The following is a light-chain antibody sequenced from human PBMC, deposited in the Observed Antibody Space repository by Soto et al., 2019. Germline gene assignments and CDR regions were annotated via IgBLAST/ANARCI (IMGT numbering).Light chain of an antibody. CDR3: LAWDSRVL. CDR1: KLGDKY. CDR2: QDS. Sequence: SYELTQPPSVSVSPGQTASITCSGDKLGDKYACWYQQKPGQSPVLVIYQDSKRPSGIPERFSGSNSGNTATLTISGTQATDEADYYCLAWDSRVLFGGGTKLTVL. V-gene: IGLV3-1*01. J-gene: IGLJ2*01.